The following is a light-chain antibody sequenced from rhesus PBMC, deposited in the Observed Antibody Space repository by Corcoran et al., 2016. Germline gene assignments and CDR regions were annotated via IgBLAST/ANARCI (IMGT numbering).Light chain of an antibody. CDR1: QSLLDSEDGNTY. CDR2: EVS. Sequence: DIVMTQTPLSLPVTPGEPASISCRSSQSLLDSEDGNTYLDWYLQKPGQSPQLLIYEVSNRASGVPDRLSGSGSDTDFTLKIRRVEAEDVGVYYCMQGIEFPPTFGQGTKVEIK. J-gene: IGKJ1*01. CDR3: MQGIEFPPT. V-gene: IGKV2-104*02.